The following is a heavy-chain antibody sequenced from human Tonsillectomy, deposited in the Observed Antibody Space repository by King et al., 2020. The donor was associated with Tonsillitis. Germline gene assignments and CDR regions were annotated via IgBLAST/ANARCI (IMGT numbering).Heavy chain of an antibody. CDR3: ARAPES. V-gene: IGHV4-39*07. J-gene: IGHJ5*02. Sequence: QLQESGPGLVKPSETLSLTCTVSGGSISFSSSYYWGWIRQPPGKGLEWIGSFYSSGSTYYNPSLKSRVTISVDTSKNQFSLRLSSVTAAATAVYFCARAPESWGQGTLVTVSS. CDR1: GGSISFSSSYY. CDR2: FYSSGST.